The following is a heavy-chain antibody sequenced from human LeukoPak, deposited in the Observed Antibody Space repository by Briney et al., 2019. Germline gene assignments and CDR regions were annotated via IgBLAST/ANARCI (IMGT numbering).Heavy chain of an antibody. D-gene: IGHD6-13*01. CDR1: GFTSSGYW. V-gene: IGHV3-7*01. Sequence: PGGSLRLSCAASGFTSSGYWMSWVRQAPGKGLEWVANRNQDGSEKYYVDSVKGRFTISRDNAKNSLFLQMGSLRVEDTAVYYCARESTAGYNSSWYGFRNWGQGTLVSVSS. CDR3: ARESTAGYNSSWYGFRN. CDR2: RNQDGSEK. J-gene: IGHJ1*01.